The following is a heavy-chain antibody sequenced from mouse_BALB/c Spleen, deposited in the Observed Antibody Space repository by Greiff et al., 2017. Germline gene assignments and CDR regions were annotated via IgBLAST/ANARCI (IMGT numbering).Heavy chain of an antibody. Sequence: EVHLVESGGGLVKPGGSLKLSCAASGFAFSSYDMSWVRQTPEKRLEWVAYISSGGGSTYYPDTVKGRFTISRDNAKNTLYLQMSSLKSEDTAMYYCARQGDYYGSSYENWYFDVWGAGTTVTVSS. CDR1: GFAFSSYD. V-gene: IGHV5-12-1*01. D-gene: IGHD1-1*01. CDR2: ISSGGGST. CDR3: ARQGDYYGSSYENWYFDV. J-gene: IGHJ1*01.